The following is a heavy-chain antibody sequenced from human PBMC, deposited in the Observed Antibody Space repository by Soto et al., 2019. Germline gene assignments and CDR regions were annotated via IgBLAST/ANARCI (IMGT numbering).Heavy chain of an antibody. CDR2: ISHSGIT. J-gene: IGHJ4*02. CDR3: ARKEYYFDY. Sequence: SETLSLTCTVSGGSISSYYWSWIRQPPGKGLEWIGYISHSGITNYNSSLKSRVTISVDTSKNQFSLRVSSLTAADTAVYYCARKEYYFDYWGQGILVTVSS. V-gene: IGHV4-59*01. D-gene: IGHD3-10*01. CDR1: GGSISSYY.